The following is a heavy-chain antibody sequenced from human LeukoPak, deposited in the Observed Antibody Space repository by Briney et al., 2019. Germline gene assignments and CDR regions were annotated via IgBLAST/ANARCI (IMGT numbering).Heavy chain of an antibody. D-gene: IGHD6-19*01. CDR1: GGSISSSSYC. Sequence: SETLSLTCTVSGGSISSSSYCWGWIRQPPGKGLEWIGSIYYSGSTYYNPSLKSRVTISVDTSKNQFSLKLSSVTAADTAVYYCARLSTAVAGTLFDYWGQGSLVTVSS. J-gene: IGHJ4*02. V-gene: IGHV4-39*07. CDR2: IYYSGST. CDR3: ARLSTAVAGTLFDY.